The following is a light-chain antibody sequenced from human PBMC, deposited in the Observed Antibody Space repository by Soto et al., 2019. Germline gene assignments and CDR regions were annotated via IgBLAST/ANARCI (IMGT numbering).Light chain of an antibody. V-gene: IGLV2-14*01. Sequence: QSALTQPASVSGSPGQSITISCTGTSSDVGGYNFVSWYQQHPVKAPRLIIYEVSSRPSGVSYRFSGSKSGNTASLTISGFQAEDEAYYYCSSYTLRNTLVLFGGGTTLTVL. CDR2: EVS. J-gene: IGLJ3*02. CDR3: SSYTLRNTLVL. CDR1: SSDVGGYNF.